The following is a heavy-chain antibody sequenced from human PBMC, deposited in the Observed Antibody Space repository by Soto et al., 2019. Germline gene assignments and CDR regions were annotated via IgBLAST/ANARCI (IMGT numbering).Heavy chain of an antibody. CDR3: VRDGTKTLRDWFDP. CDR2: IYATGTT. D-gene: IGHD1-1*01. J-gene: IGHJ5*02. V-gene: IGHV4-4*07. CDR1: GASISGFY. Sequence: ASETLSLTCTVSGASISGFYWSWIRKSAGRGLEWIGRIYATGTTDYNPSLKSRVMMSVDTSKKQFSLKLRSVTAADTAVYYCVRDGTKTLRDWFDPWGQGISVTVSS.